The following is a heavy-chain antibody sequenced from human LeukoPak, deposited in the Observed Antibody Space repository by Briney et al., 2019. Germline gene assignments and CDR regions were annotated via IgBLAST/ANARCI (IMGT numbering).Heavy chain of an antibody. J-gene: IGHJ4*02. D-gene: IGHD5-18*01. CDR1: GFTFSNCA. CDR2: VSDDGAKT. CDR3: XKEERGYSYGDY. V-gene: IGHV3-23*01. Sequence: GGSLRLSCAASGFTFSNCAMSWVRQPPGKGLEWVSAVSDDGAKTLYADSVKGRFTISRDNSKNTVSLQMNNLRADDTAGYYCXKEERGYSYGDYWGQGTLVTVSS.